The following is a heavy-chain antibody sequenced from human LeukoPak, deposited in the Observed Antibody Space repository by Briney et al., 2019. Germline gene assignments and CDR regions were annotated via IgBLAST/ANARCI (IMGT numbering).Heavy chain of an antibody. J-gene: IGHJ4*02. Sequence: SETLSLTCTVSGGSISSSSYYWGWIRQPPGKGLEWIGSIYYSGSAYYNPSLKSRVTISVDTSKNQFSLKLSSVTAADTAVYYCARGYDILTGYYKGDFDYWGQGTLVTVSS. CDR1: GGSISSSSYY. D-gene: IGHD3-9*01. CDR3: ARGYDILTGYYKGDFDY. CDR2: IYYSGSA. V-gene: IGHV4-39*07.